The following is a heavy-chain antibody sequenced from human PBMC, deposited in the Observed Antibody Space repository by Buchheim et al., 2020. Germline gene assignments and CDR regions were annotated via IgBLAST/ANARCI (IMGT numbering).Heavy chain of an antibody. V-gene: IGHV4-34*01. CDR3: ARVLRHSSGYYRNWFDP. J-gene: IGHJ5*02. D-gene: IGHD3-22*01. Sequence: QVQLQQWGAGLLKPSETLSLTCAVYGGSFSGYYWSWIRQPPGQGLEWIGEINHSGSTNYNPSLKIRVTISVDTSKNQFSLKLSSVTAADTAVYDCARVLRHSSGYYRNWFDPWGQGTL. CDR2: INHSGST. CDR1: GGSFSGYY.